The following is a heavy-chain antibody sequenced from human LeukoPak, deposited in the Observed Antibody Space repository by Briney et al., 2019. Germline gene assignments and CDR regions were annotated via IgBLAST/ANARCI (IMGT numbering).Heavy chain of an antibody. J-gene: IGHJ3*02. D-gene: IGHD5-12*01. V-gene: IGHV3-21*01. CDR2: ISSSSSYI. CDR1: GFTFSSYA. Sequence: KPGGSLRLSCAASGFTFSSYAMSWVRQAPGKGLEWVSSISSSSSYIYYADSVKGRFTIARDNAKNSLYLQMNSLRAEDTAVYYCARDERRYGIATISSAFDIWGQGTMVTVSS. CDR3: ARDERRYGIATISSAFDI.